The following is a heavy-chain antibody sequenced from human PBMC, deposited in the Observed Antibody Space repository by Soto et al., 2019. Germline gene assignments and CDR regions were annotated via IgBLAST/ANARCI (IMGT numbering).Heavy chain of an antibody. CDR1: GGSFKNYA. CDR3: ARLSVAPWTD. Sequence: KLSCKASGGSFKNYALSWVRQAPGQGLEWMGSFIPIFDSPTYAEDFQGRLTITADESATTAFMEMTRLTSTDTAIYYCARLSVAPWTDWGQGTLVTVSS. J-gene: IGHJ4*02. D-gene: IGHD6-19*01. CDR2: FIPIFDSP. V-gene: IGHV1-69*01.